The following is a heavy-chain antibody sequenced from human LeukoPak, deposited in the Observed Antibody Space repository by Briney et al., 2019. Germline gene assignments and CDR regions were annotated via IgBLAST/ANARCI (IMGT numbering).Heavy chain of an antibody. CDR3: ARVPDGKVDY. Sequence: SETLSLTCTVSGGSISSYYWNWIRQPPGKGLEWIGYIYYSGSTNYNPSLKSRVTISVDTSKNQFSLKLSSVTAADTAVYYCARVPDGKVDYWGQGTLVTVSS. CDR2: IYYSGST. V-gene: IGHV4-59*12. J-gene: IGHJ4*02. CDR1: GGSISSYY.